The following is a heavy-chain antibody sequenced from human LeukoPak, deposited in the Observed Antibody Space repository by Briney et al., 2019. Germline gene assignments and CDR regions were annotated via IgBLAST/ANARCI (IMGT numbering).Heavy chain of an antibody. V-gene: IGHV4-59*12. Sequence: SETLSLTCTVSGGSISSYYWSWIRQPPGKGLEWIGYIYYSGSTYYNPSLKSRATISVDTSKNQFSLKLSSVTAADTAVYYCARDGGLSFDYGGDTPLWGQGTLVTVSS. CDR3: ARDGGLSFDYGGDTPL. CDR2: IYYSGST. D-gene: IGHD4-23*01. J-gene: IGHJ4*02. CDR1: GGSISSYY.